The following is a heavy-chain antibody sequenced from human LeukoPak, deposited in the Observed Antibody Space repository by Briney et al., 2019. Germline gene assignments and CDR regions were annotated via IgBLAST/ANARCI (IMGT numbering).Heavy chain of an antibody. D-gene: IGHD6-13*01. CDR2: IYYSGST. CDR3: ARRAVGTFDY. V-gene: IGHV4-39*01. CDR1: GGSISSSSYY. Sequence: PSETLSLTCTVSGGSISSSSYYWGWIRQPPGKGLEWIGSIYYSGSTYYNPSLKGRVSISMDTSKNQFSLNLSSVTAADTAVYYCARRAVGTFDYWGQGTLVTVSS. J-gene: IGHJ4*02.